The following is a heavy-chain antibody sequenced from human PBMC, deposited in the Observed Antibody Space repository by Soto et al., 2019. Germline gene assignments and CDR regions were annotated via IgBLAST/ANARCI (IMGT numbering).Heavy chain of an antibody. V-gene: IGHV2-5*02. D-gene: IGHD2-8*01. CDR1: GFSLITSGVG. CDR3: AHRRPFTTPWNGGWFDP. Sequence: QITLKESGPTLVKPTQTLTLTCTFSGFSLITSGVGVGWIRQPPGKALEWLALIYWDDDKRYSPSLKSRLTITKDTSKNQVVLTMTNMDPVDTATYYCAHRRPFTTPWNGGWFDPWGQGTLVTVSS. CDR2: IYWDDDK. J-gene: IGHJ5*02.